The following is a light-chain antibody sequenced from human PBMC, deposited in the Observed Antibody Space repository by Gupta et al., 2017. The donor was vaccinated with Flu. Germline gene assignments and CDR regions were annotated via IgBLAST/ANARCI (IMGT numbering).Light chain of an antibody. Sequence: VTISCSGTRRDVGGYHAVSWYQLLAGTAPRLIMYDDSKRPSGVPDRFSGSKSGTTASLTVSGLQNEDEADYYCKSYDGSGSTYVFGRGTTLTVL. CDR3: KSYDGSGSTYV. V-gene: IGLV2-8*01. CDR1: RRDVGGYHA. J-gene: IGLJ2*01. CDR2: DDS.